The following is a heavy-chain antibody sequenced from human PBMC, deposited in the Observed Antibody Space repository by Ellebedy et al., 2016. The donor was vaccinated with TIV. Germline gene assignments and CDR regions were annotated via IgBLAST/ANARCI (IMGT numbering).Heavy chain of an antibody. D-gene: IGHD6-6*01. CDR3: ARGVLGYSRSNPLDYYYYYGMDV. CDR2: INHSGST. CDR1: GGSFSGYY. Sequence: SETLSLXCAVYGGSFSGYYWSWIRQPPGKGLEWIGEINHSGSTNYNPSLKSRVTISVDTSKNQFSLKLSSVTAADTAVYYCARGVLGYSRSNPLDYYYYYGMDVWGQGTTVTVSS. V-gene: IGHV4-34*01. J-gene: IGHJ6*02.